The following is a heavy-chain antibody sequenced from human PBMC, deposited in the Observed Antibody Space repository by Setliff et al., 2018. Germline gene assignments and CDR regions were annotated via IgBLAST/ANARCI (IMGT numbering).Heavy chain of an antibody. V-gene: IGHV3-23*03. J-gene: IGHJ5*01. Sequence: GGSLRLSCAASGFTFSNYAMAWVRQAPGKGLQWVSGIYGGGGNGGRNTFYADSVKGRFTISRDNSKNTLYLQMNSLRAEDTALYHCAKDRVPDGIWDFDSWGPGSLVTVSS. CDR1: GFTFSNYA. CDR3: AKDRVPDGIWDFDS. CDR2: IYGGGGNGGRNT. D-gene: IGHD1-20*01.